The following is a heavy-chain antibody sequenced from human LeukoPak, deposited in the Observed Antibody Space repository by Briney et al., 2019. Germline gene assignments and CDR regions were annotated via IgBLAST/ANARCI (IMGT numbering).Heavy chain of an antibody. V-gene: IGHV4-39*01. CDR3: ARQRWNRGSDY. CDR2: IYYSGNT. D-gene: IGHD4-23*01. J-gene: IGHJ4*02. Sequence: SETLSLTCTVSGDSISSSNSYWGWIRQPPGKGLEWIGSIYYSGNTYYNASLKSRVTISVDTSKNQFSLKLTSVTAADTAVYYCARQRWNRGSDYWGQGTLVTVSS. CDR1: GDSISSSNSY.